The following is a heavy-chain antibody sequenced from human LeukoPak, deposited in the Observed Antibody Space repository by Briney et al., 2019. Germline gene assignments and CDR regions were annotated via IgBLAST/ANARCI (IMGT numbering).Heavy chain of an antibody. V-gene: IGHV3-30*02. CDR3: AKTSLSDACGHYYYMDV. J-gene: IGHJ6*03. CDR2: IRYDGSDI. CDR1: GFTYSNYG. Sequence: AGGSLRLSCAASGFTYSNYGMHWVRQAPGKGLEWVAFIRYDGSDIYYADSVKGRFTISRDNSQNTVSLQVNNLRTEDTALYYCAKTSLSDACGHYYYMDVWGKGTTVTVSS. D-gene: IGHD3-3*01.